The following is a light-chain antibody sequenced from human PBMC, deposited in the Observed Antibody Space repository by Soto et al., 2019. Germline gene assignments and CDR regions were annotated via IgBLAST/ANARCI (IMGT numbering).Light chain of an antibody. CDR3: QQRRSWPPTIT. CDR2: DAA. V-gene: IGKV3-11*01. J-gene: IGKJ5*01. Sequence: EVVLTQSPDPLFLSPGETATLSCRASQSFRATYLVWYQQRPGQAPRLLINDAAYGATDIPPRFSGSGSGTDFTLTISSLEPEDFAVDYCQQRRSWPPTITFGQGTRLEIK. CDR1: QSFRATY.